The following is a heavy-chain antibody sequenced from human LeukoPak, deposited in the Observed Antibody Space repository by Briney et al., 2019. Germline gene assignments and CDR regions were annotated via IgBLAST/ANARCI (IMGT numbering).Heavy chain of an antibody. J-gene: IGHJ2*01. CDR3: ARPPTMIRAPFDL. Sequence: SVKVSCKASGGTFSSYAISWVRQAPGQGLEWMGRIILILGIANYAQKFQGRVKITADKSTSTAYMEPSSLRPEDTAVYYCARPPTMIRAPFDLWGRGTLVPVSS. D-gene: IGHD3-22*01. CDR1: GGTFSSYA. V-gene: IGHV1-69*04. CDR2: IILILGIA.